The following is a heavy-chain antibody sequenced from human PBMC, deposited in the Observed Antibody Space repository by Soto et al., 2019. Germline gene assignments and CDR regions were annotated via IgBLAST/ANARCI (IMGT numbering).Heavy chain of an antibody. CDR2: IYYSGST. CDR1: GGSISSYY. D-gene: IGHD3-16*01. J-gene: IGHJ6*03. V-gene: IGHV4-59*01. CDR3: ASLVYVFGGVSNNPYSYYRDV. Sequence: SVTLPLTGTVSGGSISSYYWSWIRQPPGKGLEWIGYIYYSGSTNYNPSLKSRVTISVDTSKNQFSLKLSCETAADTSVYYCASLVYVFGGVSNNPYSYYRDVGGKGTTSTVPS.